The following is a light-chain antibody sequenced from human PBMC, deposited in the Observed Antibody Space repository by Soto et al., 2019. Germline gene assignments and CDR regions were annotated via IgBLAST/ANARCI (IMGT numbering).Light chain of an antibody. Sequence: ERLMTQSAGTLSVSPGEIATLSCRASQSVNSTLAWYQQKPGQAPRLLIYGASTRATGIPARFSGSGSGTEFTLTIGSLQSEDFAVYYCQQYNTWPRTFGQGTKVDI. CDR2: GAS. CDR1: QSVNST. J-gene: IGKJ1*01. V-gene: IGKV3-15*01. CDR3: QQYNTWPRT.